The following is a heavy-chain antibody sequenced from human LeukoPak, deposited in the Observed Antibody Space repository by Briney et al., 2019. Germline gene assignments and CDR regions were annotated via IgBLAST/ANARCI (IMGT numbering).Heavy chain of an antibody. CDR2: VYYSGRA. V-gene: IGHV4-61*01. CDR3: VRETATSYYDSAGYYRQTVVFDV. CDR1: GGSVNSDSFY. J-gene: IGHJ3*01. D-gene: IGHD3-3*01. Sequence: SETLSLTCSVSGGSVNSDSFYWTWIRQPPGKGLEWIGYVYYSGRANYNPTLKSRVTISVDTSRNQFSLRLNSVTAADTALYYCVRETATSYYDSAGYYRQTVVFDVWGQGTKVTVSS.